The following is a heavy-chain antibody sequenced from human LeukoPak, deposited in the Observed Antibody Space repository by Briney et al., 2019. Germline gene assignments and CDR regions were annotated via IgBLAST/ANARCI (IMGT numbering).Heavy chain of an antibody. Sequence: ASVKVSCKASGYTFTSYAMNWVRQAPGQGLEWMGWINPNSGGTNYAQKFQGRVTMTRDTSISTAYMELSRLRSDDTAVYYCAIRDGYNHDAFDIWGQGTTVTVSS. CDR3: AIRDGYNHDAFDI. D-gene: IGHD5-24*01. V-gene: IGHV1-2*02. J-gene: IGHJ3*02. CDR2: INPNSGGT. CDR1: GYTFTSYA.